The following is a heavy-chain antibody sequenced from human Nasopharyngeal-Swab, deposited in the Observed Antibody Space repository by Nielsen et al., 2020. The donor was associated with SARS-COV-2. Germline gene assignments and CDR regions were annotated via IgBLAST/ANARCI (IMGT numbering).Heavy chain of an antibody. CDR1: GFTFSSYA. D-gene: IGHD6-13*01. CDR2: LSGSGGST. V-gene: IGHV3-23*01. J-gene: IGHJ5*02. CDR3: ARDSYSSSWYENRSFDP. Sequence: GESLKISCAASGFTFSSYAMSWVRQAPGKGLEWVSALSGSGGSTYYADSVKGRFTISRDNSKHTLYLQMNSLRAEDTAVYYCARDSYSSSWYENRSFDPWGQGTLVTVSS.